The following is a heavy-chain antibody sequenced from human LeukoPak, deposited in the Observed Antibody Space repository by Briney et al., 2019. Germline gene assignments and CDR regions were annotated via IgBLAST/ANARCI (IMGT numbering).Heavy chain of an antibody. Sequence: PGGSLRLSCAASGFTFSSYAMSWVRQAPGKGLEWVSAISGSGGSTYYADSVKGRFTISRDNSKNTLYLQMNSLRAEDTAVYYCAKVRQGRDGYNLGGFDYWGQGTLVTVSS. J-gene: IGHJ4*02. D-gene: IGHD5-24*01. CDR1: GFTFSSYA. V-gene: IGHV3-23*01. CDR2: ISGSGGST. CDR3: AKVRQGRDGYNLGGFDY.